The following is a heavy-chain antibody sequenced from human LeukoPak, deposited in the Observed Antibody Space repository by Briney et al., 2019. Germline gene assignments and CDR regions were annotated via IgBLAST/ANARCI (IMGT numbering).Heavy chain of an antibody. D-gene: IGHD3-22*01. CDR3: ARDRASLSSTSGYFYFDS. CDR2: INPNTGDT. Sequence: ASVKVSCKTSGYTFTAYYLNWVRQAPGQGLEWMGSINPNTGDTNYAQKSQVRVTMTRDTSISTAYMELSSLRSDDTAVYYCARDRASLSSTSGYFYFDSWGQGTLVTVSS. J-gene: IGHJ4*02. V-gene: IGHV1-2*02. CDR1: GYTFTAYY.